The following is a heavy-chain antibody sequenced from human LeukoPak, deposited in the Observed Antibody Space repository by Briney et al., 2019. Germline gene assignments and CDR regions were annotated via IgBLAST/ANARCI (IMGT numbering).Heavy chain of an antibody. J-gene: IGHJ4*02. CDR2: INHTGST. D-gene: IGHD6-19*01. CDR1: GGSFSGYY. Sequence: PSETLSLTRAVYGGSFSGYYWSWIRQPPGKGLEWIGEINHTGSTNYNPSLKSRVTISVDTSKNQFSLKLSSVTAADTAVYYCARVLLAVAGTDYFDYWGQGTLVTVSS. V-gene: IGHV4-34*01. CDR3: ARVLLAVAGTDYFDY.